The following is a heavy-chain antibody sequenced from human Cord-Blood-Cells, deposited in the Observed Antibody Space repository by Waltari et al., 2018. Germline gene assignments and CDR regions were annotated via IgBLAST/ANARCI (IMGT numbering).Heavy chain of an antibody. CDR1: GGTFSSYA. J-gene: IGHJ3*02. V-gene: IGHV1-69*01. CDR2: IIPIFGTA. D-gene: IGHD3-10*01. Sequence: QVQLVQSGADVKKPGSSVKVSCKASGGTFSSYAISWVRQAPGQGLEWMGGIIPIFGTANYAQKFQGRVTITADESTSTAYMELSSLRSEDTAVYYCARDRYGSGSYGSFAFDIWGQGTMVTVSS. CDR3: ARDRYGSGSYGSFAFDI.